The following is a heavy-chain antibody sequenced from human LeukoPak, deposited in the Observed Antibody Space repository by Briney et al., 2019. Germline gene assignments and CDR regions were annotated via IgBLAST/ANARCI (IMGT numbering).Heavy chain of an antibody. Sequence: PGGSLRLSCAASGFTFSSYSMNWVRQAPGKGLEWVSSISSSSSYIYYADSVKGRFTISRDNAKNSLYLQMNSLRAEDTAVYYCARDYCSPPRGNAFDIWGQGTMVTVSS. CDR1: GFTFSSYS. CDR3: ARDYCSPPRGNAFDI. D-gene: IGHD6-13*01. J-gene: IGHJ3*02. CDR2: ISSSSSYI. V-gene: IGHV3-21*01.